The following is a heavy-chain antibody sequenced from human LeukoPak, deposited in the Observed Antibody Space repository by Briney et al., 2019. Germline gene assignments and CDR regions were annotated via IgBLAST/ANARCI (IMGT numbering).Heavy chain of an antibody. D-gene: IGHD3-10*01. Sequence: GSSVKVSCKASGGTFSSYAISWVRQAPGQGLEWMGGIIPIFGTANNAQKFQGRVTITTDESTSTAYMELSSLRSEDTAVYYCAGGGAYYYGSGSYKSWGQGTLVTVSS. CDR2: IIPIFGTA. CDR3: AGGGAYYYGSGSYKS. J-gene: IGHJ5*02. CDR1: GGTFSSYA. V-gene: IGHV1-69*05.